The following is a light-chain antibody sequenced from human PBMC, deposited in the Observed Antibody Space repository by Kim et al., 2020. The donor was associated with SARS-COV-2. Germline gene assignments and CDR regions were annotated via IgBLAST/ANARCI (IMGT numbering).Light chain of an antibody. CDR3: AAWDDSLNGPV. V-gene: IGLV1-44*01. J-gene: IGLJ2*01. CDR1: NSNIGSNT. CDR2: SNN. Sequence: GQRVTISCSGSNSNIGSNTVNWYQQLPGTAPKLLIYSNNQRPSGVPDRFSGSKSGTSASLAISGLQSDDEADYYCAAWDDSLNGPVFGGGTQLTVL.